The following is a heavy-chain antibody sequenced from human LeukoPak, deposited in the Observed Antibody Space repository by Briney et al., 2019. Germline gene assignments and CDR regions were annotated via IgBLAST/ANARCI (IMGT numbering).Heavy chain of an antibody. V-gene: IGHV4-4*07. J-gene: IGHJ3*02. D-gene: IGHD3-10*01. CDR2: IYTSGST. Sequence: PSETLSLTCTVSGGSISSYYWSWIRQPAGKGLEWIGRIYTSGSTNYNPSLKSRVTMSVDTSKDQLSLKLSSVTAADTAVYYCARVQYGSGSLMAFDIWGQGTMVTVSS. CDR3: ARVQYGSGSLMAFDI. CDR1: GGSISSYY.